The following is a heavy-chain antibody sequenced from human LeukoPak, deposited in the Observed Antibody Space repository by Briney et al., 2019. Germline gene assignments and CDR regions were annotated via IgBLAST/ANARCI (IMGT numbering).Heavy chain of an antibody. D-gene: IGHD3-9*01. V-gene: IGHV3-13*04. J-gene: IGHJ3*01. CDR2: LGTAGDS. CDR1: GSTLSSHD. CDR3: VRGSRRVQLPRSYDFDV. Sequence: GGSLILSCAVSGSTLSSHDISWVRQASGKGLEWVAILGTAGDSYYADSVRGRFSTSREEAENSVYLQMHSLRAGDTAVYYCVRGSRRVQLPRSYDFDVWGQGTVVTVSS.